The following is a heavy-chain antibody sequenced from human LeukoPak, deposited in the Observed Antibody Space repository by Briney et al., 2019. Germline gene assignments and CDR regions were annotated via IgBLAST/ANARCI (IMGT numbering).Heavy chain of an antibody. J-gene: IGHJ4*02. CDR2: IHYTGST. D-gene: IGHD5-18*01. CDR3: ARHGYTYGPFYFNF. V-gene: IGHV4-59*08. Sequence: PPETLSLTCTVSGGSVSNYYWSWIRQPPGKGLEWIGYIHYTGSTKYNSSLKSRVTISLDTSKNQFSLKVSSVTATDTAVYYCARHGYTYGPFYFNFWGQGTLVTVSS. CDR1: GGSVSNYY.